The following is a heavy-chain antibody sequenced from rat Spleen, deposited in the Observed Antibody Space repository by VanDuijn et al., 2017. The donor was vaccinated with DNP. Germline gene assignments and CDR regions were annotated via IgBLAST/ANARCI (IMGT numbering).Heavy chain of an antibody. V-gene: IGHV5-22*01. J-gene: IGHJ2*01. CDR1: GFTFSDYH. Sequence: EVRLVESGGGLVQPGRSLKLSCAASGFTFSDYHMVWVRQAPTKGLEWVAATSYDGGSTYYRDSVKGRFTISRDDAENTVYLQMNSLRSEDMATYYCVRPDYYDGSYPHYWGQGVMVTVSS. D-gene: IGHD1-12*02. CDR3: VRPDYYDGSYPHY. CDR2: TSYDGGST.